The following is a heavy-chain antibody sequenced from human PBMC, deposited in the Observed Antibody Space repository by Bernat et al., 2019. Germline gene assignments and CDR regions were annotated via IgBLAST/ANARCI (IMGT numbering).Heavy chain of an antibody. Sequence: EVQLVESGGGLVQPGGSLRLSCAASGFTGSSNYMSWIRQAPGKGLEWVPVIYSGGSTYYADSVKGRFNISRHNSKNTPYIQMNSLRADDTAVSYCARGPLGATYFGPNPNDYCYYGVDVWGQGTTVTVSS. CDR1: GFTGSSNY. D-gene: IGHD1-26*01. CDR3: ARGPLGATYFGPNPNDYCYYGVDV. J-gene: IGHJ6*02. CDR2: IYSGGST. V-gene: IGHV3-53*04.